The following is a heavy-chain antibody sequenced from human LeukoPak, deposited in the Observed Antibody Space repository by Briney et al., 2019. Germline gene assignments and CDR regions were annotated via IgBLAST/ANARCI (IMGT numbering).Heavy chain of an antibody. CDR3: ARTRVGMGSPYYFDY. J-gene: IGHJ4*02. CDR2: IYNGGIT. Sequence: GGSLRLSCAASGFTVSSNYMSWVRQAPGKGLEWVSLIYNGGITYYADSVKGRFTISRDNSKNTLYLQMNSLRAEDTAVYYCARTRVGMGSPYYFDYWGQGTLVTVSS. D-gene: IGHD1-26*01. CDR1: GFTVSSNY. V-gene: IGHV3-53*01.